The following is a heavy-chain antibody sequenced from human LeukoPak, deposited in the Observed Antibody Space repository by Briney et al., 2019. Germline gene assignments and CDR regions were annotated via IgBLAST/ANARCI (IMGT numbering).Heavy chain of an antibody. CDR1: GFAFNFYA. Sequence: GGSLRLSCAASGFAFNFYAMSWVRQAPGKGLQWVSTINANGINTYYADSLKGRFTISRDNSKNTLYLQINSLRADDTAVFYCARGGLGSAFDNWGQGTLVTVSS. V-gene: IGHV3-23*01. D-gene: IGHD6-19*01. CDR3: ARGGLGSAFDN. J-gene: IGHJ4*02. CDR2: INANGINT.